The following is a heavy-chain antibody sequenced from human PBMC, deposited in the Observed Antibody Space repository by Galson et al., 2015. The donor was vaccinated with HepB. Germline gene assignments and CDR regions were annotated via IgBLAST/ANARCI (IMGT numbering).Heavy chain of an antibody. CDR3: ARAGVDSSGYYYHLDY. CDR1: GFTFSDYY. Sequence: SLRLSCAASGFTFSDYYMRWIRQAPGKGLEWVSYISSSGSTIYYADSVKGRFTISRDNAKNSLYLQMNSLRAEDTAVYYCARAGVDSSGYYYHLDYWGQGTLVTVSS. D-gene: IGHD3-22*01. V-gene: IGHV3-11*01. J-gene: IGHJ4*02. CDR2: ISSSGSTI.